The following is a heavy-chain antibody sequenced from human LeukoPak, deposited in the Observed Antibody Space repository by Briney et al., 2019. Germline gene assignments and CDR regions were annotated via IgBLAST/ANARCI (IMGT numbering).Heavy chain of an antibody. J-gene: IGHJ4*02. V-gene: IGHV3-7*01. CDR1: GFTFSNYW. CDR3: ARGRKLAY. CDR2: IKEDGSEK. D-gene: IGHD1-7*01. Sequence: GGSLRLSCAASGFTFSNYWMSWVRQAPGKGLEWVANIKEDGSEKYYVDSVKGRFAISRDNAKNSLSLQMDNLRVEDTALYYCARGRKLAYWGQGTLVTVSS.